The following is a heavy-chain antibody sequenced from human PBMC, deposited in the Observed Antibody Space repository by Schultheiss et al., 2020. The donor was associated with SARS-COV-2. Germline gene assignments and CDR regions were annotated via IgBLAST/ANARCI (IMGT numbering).Heavy chain of an antibody. CDR1: GGSFSGYY. J-gene: IGHJ6*02. CDR2: IYYSGST. D-gene: IGHD1-26*01. Sequence: SETLSLTCAVYGGSFSGYYCSWIRQPPGKGLEWIGYIYYSGSTSYNPSLKSRVTISVDTSKNQFSLKLSSVTAADTALYYCAREQWGYALDVLGQGTTVTVSS. CDR3: AREQWGYALDV. V-gene: IGHV4-59*01.